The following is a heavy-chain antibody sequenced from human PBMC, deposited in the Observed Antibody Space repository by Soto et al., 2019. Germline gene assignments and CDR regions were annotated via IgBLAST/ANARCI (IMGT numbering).Heavy chain of an antibody. CDR2: IDPGDSDT. CDR1: GYSFTNYW. D-gene: IGHD2-2*01. J-gene: IGHJ6*02. Sequence: PGESLKISCKGSGYSFTNYWIGWVRQMPGKGLEWMGIIDPGDSDTRCSPSSQGQVTISADKSISTAYLQWSSLKASDTAMYYCAAGIVVVPAGWAYYYGMDVWGQGTTVTVSS. V-gene: IGHV5-51*01. CDR3: AAGIVVVPAGWAYYYGMDV.